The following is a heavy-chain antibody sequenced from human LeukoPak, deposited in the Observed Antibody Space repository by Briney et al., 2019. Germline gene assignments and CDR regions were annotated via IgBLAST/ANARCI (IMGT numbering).Heavy chain of an antibody. D-gene: IGHD2-2*01. CDR3: ARGRGRMVPPLRALDI. V-gene: IGHV4-34*01. CDR2: INHSGST. CDR1: GGSFSGYY. Sequence: SETLSLTCAVYGGSFSGYYWSWIRQPPGKGLEWIGEINHSGSTNYNPSLKSRVTISVDTSKNQFSLKLSSVTAADTAVYYCARGRGRMVPPLRALDIWGQGTMVTVSS. J-gene: IGHJ3*02.